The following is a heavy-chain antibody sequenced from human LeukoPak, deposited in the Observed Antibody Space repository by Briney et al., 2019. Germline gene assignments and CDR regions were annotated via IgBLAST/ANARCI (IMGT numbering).Heavy chain of an antibody. V-gene: IGHV4-34*01. Sequence: SETLSLTCAVYGGSFSGYYWSWIRQPPGKGLEWIGEINRGGSTNYNPSLKSRVTISVDTSKIQFSLKLSSVTAADTAVYYCARGPPGYYGLDVWVQGTTVTVSS. CDR1: GGSFSGYY. CDR3: ARGPPGYYGLDV. CDR2: INRGGST. J-gene: IGHJ6*02.